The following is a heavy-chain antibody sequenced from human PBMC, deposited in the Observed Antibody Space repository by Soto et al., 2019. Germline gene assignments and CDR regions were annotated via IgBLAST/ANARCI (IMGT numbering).Heavy chain of an antibody. Sequence: ASVKVSCKASGGTFSIYAISWVRQAPGQGLEWMGGIIPIFGTANYAQKFQGRVTITADESTSTAYMELSSLRSEDTAVYYCARDIGEWELLSYYYYGMDVWGQGTTVTVSS. J-gene: IGHJ6*02. CDR3: ARDIGEWELLSYYYYGMDV. CDR1: GGTFSIYA. D-gene: IGHD1-26*01. V-gene: IGHV1-69*13. CDR2: IIPIFGTA.